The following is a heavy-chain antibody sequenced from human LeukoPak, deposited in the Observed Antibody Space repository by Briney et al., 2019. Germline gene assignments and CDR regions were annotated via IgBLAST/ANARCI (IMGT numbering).Heavy chain of an antibody. CDR2: IYYSGSA. Sequence: SETLSLTCTVSRGSISSGGHYWSWNRQHQAKGLEWIVYIYYSGSAYYNPSLESRVTISIDTSKNHFSLKLTSVTAADTAVYFCARGTLRLFDYWGQGTLVTVSS. CDR1: RGSISSGGHY. J-gene: IGHJ4*02. D-gene: IGHD5/OR15-5a*01. V-gene: IGHV4-31*03. CDR3: ARGTLRLFDY.